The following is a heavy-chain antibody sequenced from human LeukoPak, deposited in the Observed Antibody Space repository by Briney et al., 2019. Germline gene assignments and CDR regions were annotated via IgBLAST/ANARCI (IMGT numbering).Heavy chain of an antibody. CDR2: IYYSGST. Sequence: SETLSLTCTVSGGSISSYYWSWIRQPPGKGLEWIGYIYYSGSTNYNPSLKSRVTISVDTSKNQFSLKLSSVTAADTAVYYCARGTSIRRGSDYWGQGTLVTVSS. CDR1: GGSISSYY. J-gene: IGHJ4*02. V-gene: IGHV4-59*12. D-gene: IGHD6-6*01. CDR3: ARGTSIRRGSDY.